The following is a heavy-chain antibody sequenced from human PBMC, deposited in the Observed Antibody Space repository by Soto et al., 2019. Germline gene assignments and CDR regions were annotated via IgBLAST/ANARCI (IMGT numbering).Heavy chain of an antibody. CDR3: GKDGGYSGASDY. J-gene: IGHJ4*02. D-gene: IGHD6-25*01. Sequence: GGSLRLSCSASGFTFSSYGMQWVRPAPGKGLEWVAVISYDGSNKYYDDSVKGRFTISSDNSKKTLYLQMNSLRAEDTAVYYCGKDGGYSGASDYWGQGTLVTVSS. V-gene: IGHV3-30*18. CDR1: GFTFSSYG. CDR2: ISYDGSNK.